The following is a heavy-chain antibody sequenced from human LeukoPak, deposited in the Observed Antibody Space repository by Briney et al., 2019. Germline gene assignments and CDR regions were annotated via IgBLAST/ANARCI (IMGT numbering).Heavy chain of an antibody. CDR3: ARGPPFDYYYYYMDV. J-gene: IGHJ6*03. Sequence: ASVKVSCKASGYTFTSYYMHWVRQAPGQGLEWMGIINPSGGSTSYAQKFQGRVTMTRDMSTSTVYMELSSLRSGDTAVYYCARGPPFDYYYYYMDVWGKGTTVTVSS. CDR1: GYTFTSYY. V-gene: IGHV1-46*01. CDR2: INPSGGST.